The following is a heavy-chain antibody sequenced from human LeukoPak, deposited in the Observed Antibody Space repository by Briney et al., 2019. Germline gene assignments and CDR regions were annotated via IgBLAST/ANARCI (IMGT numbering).Heavy chain of an antibody. CDR1: GYTFTSYY. V-gene: IGHV1-46*01. CDR2: INPSGGST. J-gene: IGHJ4*02. Sequence: ASVKVSCKASGYTFTSYYMHWVRQAPGQGLEWMGIINPSGGSTSYAQKFQGRVTMTRDMSTSTVYMELSSLRSEDTAVYYYARDRYEYSGYDWRFDYWGQGTLVTVSS. D-gene: IGHD5-12*01. CDR3: ARDRYEYSGYDWRFDY.